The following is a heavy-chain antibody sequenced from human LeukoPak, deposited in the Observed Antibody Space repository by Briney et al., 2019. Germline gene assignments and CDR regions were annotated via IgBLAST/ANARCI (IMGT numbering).Heavy chain of an antibody. CDR2: INTNTGNP. CDR1: GYTFTSYA. J-gene: IGHJ3*02. CDR3: ARSEISPYYYGSGSYYPHAFDI. Sequence: ASVKVSCKASGYTFTSYAMNWVRQAPGQGLEWMGWINTNTGNPTYAQGFTGRFVFSLDTSVSTAYLQISSLKAEDTAVYYCARSEISPYYYGSGSYYPHAFDIWGQGTMVTVSS. V-gene: IGHV7-4-1*02. D-gene: IGHD3-10*01.